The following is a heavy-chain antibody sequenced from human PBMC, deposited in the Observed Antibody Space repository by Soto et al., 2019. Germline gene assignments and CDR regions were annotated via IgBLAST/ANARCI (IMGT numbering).Heavy chain of an antibody. J-gene: IGHJ6*04. D-gene: IGHD2-21*01. CDR3: ARVRDCGGECYSYYGMDV. CDR2: IIPICGTA. CDR1: GGTFSSYA. Sequence: QVQLVQSGAEVKKPGSSVKVSCKASGGTFSSYAISWVRQAPGQGLEWMGGIIPICGTANDAKKFQGRVTITAEESPGKAYMELSSLRSEDTDVYYWARVRDCGGECYSYYGMDVWCDGTTVTVSS. V-gene: IGHV1-69*01.